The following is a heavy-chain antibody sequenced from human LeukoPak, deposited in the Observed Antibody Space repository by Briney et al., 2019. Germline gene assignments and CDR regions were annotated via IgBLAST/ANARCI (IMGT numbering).Heavy chain of an antibody. CDR1: GFTLSVYW. CDR3: SRPRIDY. Sequence: VRTLRLSRVRSGFTLSVYWMTSVPPAPGRGVGWVAKIKVDGREKYSTDSVKGRFTISWDNAKNSLYLDIGLLRPQDTAFCYCSRPRIDYWGQGTLVTVSS. J-gene: IGHJ4*02. CDR2: IKVDGREK. V-gene: IGHV3-7*01.